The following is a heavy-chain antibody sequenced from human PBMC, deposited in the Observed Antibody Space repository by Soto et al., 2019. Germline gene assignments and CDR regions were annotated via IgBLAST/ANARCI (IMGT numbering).Heavy chain of an antibody. CDR1: GFTFSSYG. CDR2: IWYDGSNK. CDR3: AREGYYYDSSGYPFDI. Sequence: QVQLVESGGGVVQPGRSLRLSCAASGFTFSSYGMHWVRQAPGKGLEWVAVIWYDGSNKYYADSVKGRFTISRDNSKNTLYLQMNSLRAEDTAVYYCAREGYYYDSSGYPFDIWGQGTMVTVSS. D-gene: IGHD3-22*01. V-gene: IGHV3-33*01. J-gene: IGHJ3*02.